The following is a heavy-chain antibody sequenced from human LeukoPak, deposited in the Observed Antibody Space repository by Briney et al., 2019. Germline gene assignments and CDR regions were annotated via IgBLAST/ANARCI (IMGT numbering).Heavy chain of an antibody. Sequence: SETLSLTRTVSGGSITIHTYYWSWIRQPAGKGLEWIGRISTSGSTSYNPSLKSRVTISVDTSKNQFSLKLTSLTAADTAVYYCALSYGGITHDAFDIWGQGTMVTVSS. CDR1: GGSITIHTYY. CDR2: ISTSGST. CDR3: ALSYGGITHDAFDI. V-gene: IGHV4-61*02. D-gene: IGHD4-23*01. J-gene: IGHJ3*02.